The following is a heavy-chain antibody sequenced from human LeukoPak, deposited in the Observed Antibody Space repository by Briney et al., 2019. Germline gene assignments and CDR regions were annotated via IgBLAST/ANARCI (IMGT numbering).Heavy chain of an antibody. V-gene: IGHV3-74*01. Sequence: GGSLRLSCAASGFTLSNYWMHWVRQVPGEGLVWVSRINFDGSSTNYADSVKGRFIISRDNAKDSLYLQMNSLRAEDAAVYYCAKGYIIAGRQWYLDLWGRGTLVGVSS. CDR1: GFTLSNYW. J-gene: IGHJ2*01. CDR3: AKGYIIAGRQWYLDL. CDR2: INFDGSST. D-gene: IGHD6-13*01.